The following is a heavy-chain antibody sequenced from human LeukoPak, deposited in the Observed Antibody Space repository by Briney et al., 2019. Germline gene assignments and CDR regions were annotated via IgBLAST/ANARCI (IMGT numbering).Heavy chain of an antibody. J-gene: IGHJ4*02. V-gene: IGHV1-46*01. CDR1: GYTFTGYY. D-gene: IGHD2-15*01. CDR3: ARGPGYCSGGSCYVFDY. Sequence: ASVKVSCKASGYTFTGYYMHWVRQAPGQGLEWMGIINPSGGSTSYAQKFQGRVTMTRDTSTSTVYMELSSLRSEDTAVYYCARGPGYCSGGSCYVFDYWGQGTLVTVSS. CDR2: INPSGGST.